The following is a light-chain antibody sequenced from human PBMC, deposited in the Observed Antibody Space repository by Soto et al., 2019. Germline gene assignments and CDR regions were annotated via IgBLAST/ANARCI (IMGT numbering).Light chain of an antibody. CDR3: QSYDNSLSGSRV. Sequence: QSVLTQPPSVSGAPGQRVTISCTGSSSNIGAGYGVHWYQQLPGTAPKLLIYATNNRASGVPDRFSGSASGTSASLAITGLQAEDGADYYCQSYDNSLSGSRVFGGGTKLTVL. CDR1: SSNIGAGYG. J-gene: IGLJ3*02. CDR2: ATN. V-gene: IGLV1-40*01.